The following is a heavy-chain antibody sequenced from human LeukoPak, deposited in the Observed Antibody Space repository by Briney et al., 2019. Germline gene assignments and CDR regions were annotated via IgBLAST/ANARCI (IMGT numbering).Heavy chain of an antibody. Sequence: ASVKVSCKASGGTFSSYAISWVRQAPGQGLEWMGGIIPIFGTANYAQKLQGRVTMTTDTSTSTAYMELRSLRSDDTAVYYCAREIHSSSWYYFDYWGQGTLVTVSS. J-gene: IGHJ4*02. CDR1: GGTFSSYA. CDR2: IIPIFGTA. D-gene: IGHD6-13*01. CDR3: AREIHSSSWYYFDY. V-gene: IGHV1-69*05.